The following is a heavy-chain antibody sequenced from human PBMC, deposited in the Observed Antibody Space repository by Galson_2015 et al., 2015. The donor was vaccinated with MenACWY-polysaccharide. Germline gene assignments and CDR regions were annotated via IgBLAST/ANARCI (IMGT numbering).Heavy chain of an antibody. D-gene: IGHD2-21*01. CDR2: IAGSGGGI. CDR3: VKDFGRQVFGPAH. Sequence: SLRLSCAVSGFTFSIHGMYWVRQAPGQGLEFVSTIAGSGGGISYADSVKGRFTISRDNSRNTLFLQMTSLRVEDTAVYYCVKDFGRQVFGPAHWGQGTLVTVSS. V-gene: IGHV3-64D*08. J-gene: IGHJ4*02. CDR1: GFTFSIHG.